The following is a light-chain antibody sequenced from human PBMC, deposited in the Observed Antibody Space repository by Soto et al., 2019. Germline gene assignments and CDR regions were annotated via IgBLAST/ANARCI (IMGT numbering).Light chain of an antibody. CDR1: SSDVGGYNY. Sequence: QSVLTQPASVSGSPGQSITISCTGTSSDVGGYNYVSWYQQHPGKAPKLMIYEVSNRPSGVSNRFSGSKSGNTASLTISGLHEDDADYYYSRSSTSSSTFVFGTGTKLTVL. J-gene: IGLJ1*01. V-gene: IGLV2-14*01. CDR2: EVS. CDR3: RSSTSSSTFV.